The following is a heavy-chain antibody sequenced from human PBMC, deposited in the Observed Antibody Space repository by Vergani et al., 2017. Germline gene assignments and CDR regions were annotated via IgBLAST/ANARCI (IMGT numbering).Heavy chain of an antibody. J-gene: IGHJ5*02. CDR2: IIPILGTA. V-gene: IGHV1-69*11. CDR3: AREGNIVVVPAAIFPPSPHKYNWFDP. CDR1: GGTFSSYA. D-gene: IGHD2-2*01. Sequence: QVQLVQSGAEVKKPGSSVKVSCKASGGTFSSYAISWVRQAPGQGLEWMGRIIPILGTANYAQKFQGRVTITADESTSTAYMELSSLRSEDTAVYYCAREGNIVVVPAAIFPPSPHKYNWFDPWGQGTLVTVSS.